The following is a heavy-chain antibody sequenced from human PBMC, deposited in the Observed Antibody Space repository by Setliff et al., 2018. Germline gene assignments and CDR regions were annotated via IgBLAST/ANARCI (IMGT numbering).Heavy chain of an antibody. V-gene: IGHV3-74*01. CDR1: GFPLSTYG. CDR3: ARVDDILTGVNYYYGMDV. D-gene: IGHD3-9*01. J-gene: IGHJ6*02. Sequence: GGSLRLSCAASGFPLSTYGMHWVRQVPGKGLVWVSGINKDGDGTRYADSVRGRFTISRDNAKNSLYLQMNSLRAEDTALYYCARVDDILTGVNYYYGMDVWGQGTTVTVSS. CDR2: INKDGDGT.